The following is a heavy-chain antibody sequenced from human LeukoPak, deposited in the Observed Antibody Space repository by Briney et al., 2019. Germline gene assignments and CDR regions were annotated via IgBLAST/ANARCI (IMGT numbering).Heavy chain of an antibody. CDR1: GGSFSGYY. CDR3: ARPYGGNPGYFDY. J-gene: IGHJ4*02. CDR2: INHSGST. Sequence: SETLSLTCAVYGGSFSGYYWSWIRQPPGKGLEWIGEINHSGSTNYNPSLKSRVTISVDTSKNQFSLKLNSVTAADTAVYYCARPYGGNPGYFDYWGQGTLVTVSS. D-gene: IGHD4-23*01. V-gene: IGHV4-34*01.